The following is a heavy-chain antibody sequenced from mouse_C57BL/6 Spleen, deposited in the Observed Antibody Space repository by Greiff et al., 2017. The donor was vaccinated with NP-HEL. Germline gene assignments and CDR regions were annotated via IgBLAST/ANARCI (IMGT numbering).Heavy chain of an antibody. D-gene: IGHD1-2*01. CDR2: IHPNSGST. V-gene: IGHV1-64*01. CDR3: AREDYGNYYAMDY. CDR1: GYTFTSYW. J-gene: IGHJ4*01. Sequence: QVQLQQSGAELVKPGASVKLSCKASGYTFTSYWMHWVKQRPGQGLEWIGMIHPNSGSTNYNEKFKSKATLTVDKSSSTAYMQRSSLTSEDAAVYYCAREDYGNYYAMDYWGQGTSVTVSS.